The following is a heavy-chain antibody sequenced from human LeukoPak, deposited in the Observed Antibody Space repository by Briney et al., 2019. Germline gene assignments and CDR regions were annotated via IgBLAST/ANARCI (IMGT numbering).Heavy chain of an antibody. V-gene: IGHV4-31*03. D-gene: IGHD3-10*01. CDR3: AREVGAYGSGSYHDY. J-gene: IGHJ4*02. CDR1: GGSISSGGYY. CDR2: IYYSGST. Sequence: SETLSLNCTVSGGSISSGGYYWSWIRQHPGKGLEWIGYIYYSGSTYYNPSLKSRVTISVDTSKNQFSLKLSSVTAADTAVYYCAREVGAYGSGSYHDYWGQRTLVTDSS.